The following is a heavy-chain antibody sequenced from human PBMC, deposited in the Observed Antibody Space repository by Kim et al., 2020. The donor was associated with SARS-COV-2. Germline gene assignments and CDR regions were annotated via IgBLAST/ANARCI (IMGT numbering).Heavy chain of an antibody. J-gene: IGHJ5*02. CDR3: ARDNYPTTVLHNGFDP. CDR1: GYTFTSYG. D-gene: IGHD4-17*01. CDR2: ISAYNGNT. V-gene: IGHV1-18*01. Sequence: ASVKVSCKASGYTFTSYGISWVRQAPGQGLEWMGWISAYNGNTNYAQKLQGRVTMTTDTSTSTAYMELRSLRSDDTAVYYCARDNYPTTVLHNGFDPWGQGALVTDSS.